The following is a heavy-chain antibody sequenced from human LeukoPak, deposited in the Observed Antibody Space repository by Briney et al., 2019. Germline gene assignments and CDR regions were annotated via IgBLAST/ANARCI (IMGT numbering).Heavy chain of an antibody. CDR2: IYTSGST. J-gene: IGHJ6*03. V-gene: IGHV4-4*07. CDR1: SGSINTYS. Sequence: SETLSLTCTVSSGSINTYSWTWIQQSAGRGLEYIGHIYTSGSTDYNPSLKSRVTMSVDTSKNQFSLKLSSVTAADTAVYYCARAKIEEGSTRTPRYYYYYYMDVWGKGTTVTVSS. D-gene: IGHD2-2*01. CDR3: ARAKIEEGSTRTPRYYYYYYMDV.